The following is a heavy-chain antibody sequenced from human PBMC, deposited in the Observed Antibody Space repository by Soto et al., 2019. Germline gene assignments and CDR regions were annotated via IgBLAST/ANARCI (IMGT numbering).Heavy chain of an antibody. CDR2: INHSGST. V-gene: IGHV4-34*01. CDR1: GGSFSGYY. D-gene: IGHD2-15*01. Sequence: SETLSLTCAVYGGSFSGYYWNWIRQPPGKGLEWIGEINHSGSTNYNPSLKSRVTISVDTSKNQFSLRLSSVTAADTAVYYCARAYCSGGSCWAWSNWFDPWGQGTLVTVSS. J-gene: IGHJ5*02. CDR3: ARAYCSGGSCWAWSNWFDP.